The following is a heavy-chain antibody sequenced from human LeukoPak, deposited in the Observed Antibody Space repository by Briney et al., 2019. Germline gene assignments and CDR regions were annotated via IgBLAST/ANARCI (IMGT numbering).Heavy chain of an antibody. J-gene: IGHJ6*02. D-gene: IGHD3-10*01. CDR1: GGTFTTYA. Sequence: SVKVSCKTSGGTFTTYAITWVRQAPGHGLEWMGMIIPMSGTANVAQKFQGRVTITADKSATTSYMEMSSLTSDDTAVYYCARVPYGSGSYYYYYGMDVWAKGPRSPSP. CDR2: IIPMSGTA. V-gene: IGHV1-69*06. CDR3: ARVPYGSGSYYYYYGMDV.